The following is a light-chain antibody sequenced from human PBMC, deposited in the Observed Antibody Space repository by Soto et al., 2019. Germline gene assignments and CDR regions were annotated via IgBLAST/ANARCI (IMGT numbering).Light chain of an antibody. Sequence: EIVMTQSPAILSVSPGERATLSCRASQTVASNLAWYQQKPGQAPRLLIHGASTRATGVSARFSGSGSGTDFTLTISSLQSEDFAVYYCQQYHNWPPQYTFGQGTKLQIK. V-gene: IGKV3-15*01. J-gene: IGKJ2*01. CDR1: QTVASN. CDR2: GAS. CDR3: QQYHNWPPQYT.